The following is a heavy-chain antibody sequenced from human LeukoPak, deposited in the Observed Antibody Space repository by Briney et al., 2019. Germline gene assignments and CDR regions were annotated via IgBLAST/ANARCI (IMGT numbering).Heavy chain of an antibody. CDR1: GGSISSSSYY. CDR2: ISHSGST. CDR3: VRDCSSTSCYCY. D-gene: IGHD2-2*01. Sequence: SETLSLTCTVSGGSISSSSYYWGWIRQPPGKGLEWIGEISHSGSTNYNPSLKSRITISVDDSKNQFSLSLNSVTAADTAMYYCVRDCSSTSCYCYWGQGALVTVSS. J-gene: IGHJ4*02. V-gene: IGHV4-39*07.